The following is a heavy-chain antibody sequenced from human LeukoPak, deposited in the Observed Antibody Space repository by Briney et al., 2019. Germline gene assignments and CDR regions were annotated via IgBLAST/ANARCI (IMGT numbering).Heavy chain of an antibody. CDR3: ARRGRIAAAGRSRGYNWFDP. CDR2: ISSSSSYI. V-gene: IGHV3-21*01. D-gene: IGHD6-13*01. J-gene: IGHJ5*02. CDR1: GFTFSSYS. Sequence: PGGPLRLSCAASGFTFSSYSMNWVRQAPGKGLEWVSSISSSSSYIYYADSVKGRFTISRDNAKNSLYLQMNSLRAEDTAVYYCARRGRIAAAGRSRGYNWFDPWGQGTLVTVSS.